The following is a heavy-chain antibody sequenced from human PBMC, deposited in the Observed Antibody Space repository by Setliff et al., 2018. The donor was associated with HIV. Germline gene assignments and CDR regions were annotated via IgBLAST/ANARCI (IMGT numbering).Heavy chain of an antibody. CDR3: ATQIAYYDSNGYYYSAMDV. J-gene: IGHJ6*02. V-gene: IGHV4-39*07. CDR1: GGSTSTSGYY. CDR2: IYSSGST. Sequence: SETLSLTCTVSGGSTSTSGYYWGWIRQPPGKGREWTGSIYSSGSTYYNPSLKSRVTISVDTSKNQFSLKLSSVTAADTAVYYCATQIAYYDSNGYYYSAMDVWGQGTTVTVSS. D-gene: IGHD3-22*01.